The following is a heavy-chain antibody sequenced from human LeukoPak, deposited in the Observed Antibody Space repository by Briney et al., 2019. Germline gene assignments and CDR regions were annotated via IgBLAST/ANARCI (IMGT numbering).Heavy chain of an antibody. CDR3: ARTSPFIAVAGTVYYGMDV. D-gene: IGHD6-19*01. V-gene: IGHV1-8*02. CDR1: GYTFTSYG. CDR2: MNPNSGNT. J-gene: IGHJ6*02. Sequence: SVKVSCKASGYTFTSYGISWVRQATGQGLEWMGWMNPNSGNTGYAQKFQGRVTMTRNTSISTAYMELSSLRSEDTAVYYCARTSPFIAVAGTVYYGMDVWGQGTTVTVSS.